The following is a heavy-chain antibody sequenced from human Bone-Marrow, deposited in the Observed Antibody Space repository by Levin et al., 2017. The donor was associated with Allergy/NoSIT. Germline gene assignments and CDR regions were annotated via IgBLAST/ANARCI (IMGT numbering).Heavy chain of an antibody. Sequence: GESLKISYAASGLTFSSYEMNWVRQAPGKGLEWVSYISSSGKTIHYADSVQGRFTISRDNAKNSLYLQMSSLRAEDTAVYYCAREKADYYGSGSYYYYYYYMDVWGKGTTVTVSS. CDR3: AREKADYYGSGSYYYYYYYMDV. D-gene: IGHD3-10*01. V-gene: IGHV3-48*03. CDR1: GLTFSSYE. CDR2: ISSSGKTI. J-gene: IGHJ6*03.